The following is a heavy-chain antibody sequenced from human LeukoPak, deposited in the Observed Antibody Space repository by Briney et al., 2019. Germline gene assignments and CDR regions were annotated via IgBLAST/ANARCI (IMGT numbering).Heavy chain of an antibody. CDR1: GYTFTSYY. D-gene: IGHD3-22*01. CDR2: INPNGGST. V-gene: IGHV1-46*01. CDR3: ARAYYDSSGYGGFDC. J-gene: IGHJ4*02. Sequence: ASVTVSCKASGYTFTSYYIHWVRQAPGQGLEWMGIINPNGGSTRYAQKFQGRVTMTRDTSTSTVYMELSSLRSEDTAVYYCARAYYDSSGYGGFDCWGQGTLVTVSS.